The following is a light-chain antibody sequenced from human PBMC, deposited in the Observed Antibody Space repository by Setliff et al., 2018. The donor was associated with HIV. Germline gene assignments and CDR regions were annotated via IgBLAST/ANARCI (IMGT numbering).Light chain of an antibody. CDR3: QTWDSSTYV. V-gene: IGLV3-1*01. Sequence: ELTQPPSVSVSPGQTASITCSGDKLGDRFASWYHQKPGQSPVLVMYLDSKRPSGIPERFSGSNSGNTATLTISGTQAMDEADYYCQTWDSSTYVFGTGTKVTVL. CDR2: LDS. CDR1: KLGDRF. J-gene: IGLJ1*01.